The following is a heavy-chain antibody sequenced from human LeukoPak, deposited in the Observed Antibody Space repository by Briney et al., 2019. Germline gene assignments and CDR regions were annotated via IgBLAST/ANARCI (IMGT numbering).Heavy chain of an antibody. Sequence: GGSLRLSCAASGFTFSNYAMSWARQAPGKGLEWVSSITSPVGRMYYADSLKGRITISRDNARSTLYLQMNSLRAEDTAVYYCATDGRSSGWYGFDYWGQGILVTVSS. D-gene: IGHD6-19*01. V-gene: IGHV3-21*01. CDR1: GFTFSNYA. CDR2: ITSPVGRM. CDR3: ATDGRSSGWYGFDY. J-gene: IGHJ4*02.